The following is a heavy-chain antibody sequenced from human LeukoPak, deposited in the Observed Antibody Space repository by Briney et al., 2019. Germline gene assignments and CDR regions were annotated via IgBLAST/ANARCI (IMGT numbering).Heavy chain of an antibody. CDR1: GFTFSSYA. Sequence: GGSLRLSCAASGFTFSSYAMSWVRQAPGKGLEWVSVISGSGGSTYHADSVKGRFTISRDNSKNTLYLQMNSLRAEDTAVYYCAKKLSWWSHDYWGQGTLVTVSS. CDR3: AKKLSWWSHDY. CDR2: ISGSGGST. D-gene: IGHD2-15*01. J-gene: IGHJ4*02. V-gene: IGHV3-23*01.